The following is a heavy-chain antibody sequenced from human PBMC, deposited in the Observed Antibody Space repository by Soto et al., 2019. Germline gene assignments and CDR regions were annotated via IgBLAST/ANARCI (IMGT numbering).Heavy chain of an antibody. V-gene: IGHV3-66*01. CDR2: IYSGGST. CDR3: ASRYCSGGSCLLRDYYYYYRDV. CDR1: GFTVSSNY. D-gene: IGHD2-15*01. Sequence: EVQLVESGGGLVKPGGSLRLSCAASGFTVSSNYMSWVRQAPGKGLEWVSVIYSGGSTYYADSVKGRFTISRDNSKNTLYLQMNSLRAEDTAVYYCASRYCSGGSCLLRDYYYYYRDVWGKGTTVTVSS. J-gene: IGHJ6*03.